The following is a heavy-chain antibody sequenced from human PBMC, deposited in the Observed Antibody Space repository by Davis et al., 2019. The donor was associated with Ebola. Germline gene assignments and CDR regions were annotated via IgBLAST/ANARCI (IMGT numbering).Heavy chain of an antibody. Sequence: GESLKISCAASGFTFSSYAMSWVRQTPGKGLEWVSSITGSGYTTYYADSVKGRFTISRDNSKNTLYLQMDSLRAEDTAIYYCAKDRVAKTTVTIFDYWGQGTLVTVSS. CDR3: AKDRVAKTTVTIFDY. D-gene: IGHD4-17*01. CDR2: ITGSGYTT. CDR1: GFTFSSYA. V-gene: IGHV3-23*01. J-gene: IGHJ4*02.